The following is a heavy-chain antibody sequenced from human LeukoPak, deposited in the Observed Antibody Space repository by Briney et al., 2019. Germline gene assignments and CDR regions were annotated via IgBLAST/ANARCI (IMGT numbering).Heavy chain of an antibody. J-gene: IGHJ5*02. CDR1: GFTFSSYA. CDR2: ISDSGGSI. Sequence: PGGSLRLSCAASGFTFSSYAMSWVRQAPGKGPEWVSGISDSGGSIYYADSVKGRFTISRDNSKNTLYLQMNSLRADDTAVYYCAKAGDQGYWFDPWGQGTLVTVSS. V-gene: IGHV3-23*01. D-gene: IGHD1-26*01. CDR3: AKAGDQGYWFDP.